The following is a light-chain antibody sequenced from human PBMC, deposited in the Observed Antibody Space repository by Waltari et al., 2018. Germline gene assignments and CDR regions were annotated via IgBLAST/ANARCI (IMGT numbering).Light chain of an antibody. Sequence: QSALTQPPSASGSPGQSVTISCTGSSSDVGGYNYVSWYQQHPGKAPKLMIYEVSKRRSGVPDRFSGSKSVNTASLTVSGLQADDEADYYCSSYAGSNNWVFGGGTKLTVL. J-gene: IGLJ3*02. CDR1: SSDVGGYNY. V-gene: IGLV2-8*01. CDR3: SSYAGSNNWV. CDR2: EVS.